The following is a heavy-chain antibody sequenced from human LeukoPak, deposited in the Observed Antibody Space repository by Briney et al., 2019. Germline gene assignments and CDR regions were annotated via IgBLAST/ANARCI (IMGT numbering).Heavy chain of an antibody. CDR1: GFTFSSSA. CDR3: VRGQTIDF. D-gene: IGHD3-10*01. V-gene: IGHV3-74*03. Sequence: GGSLRLYCAASGFTFSSSAMGWVRQAPGKGLEWVSRIKSDGTGILYEDFAEGRFTISRDNAKNALYLQMSSLREEDTAVYYCVRGQTIDFWAQGILVTVSS. CDR2: IKSDGTGI. J-gene: IGHJ4*02.